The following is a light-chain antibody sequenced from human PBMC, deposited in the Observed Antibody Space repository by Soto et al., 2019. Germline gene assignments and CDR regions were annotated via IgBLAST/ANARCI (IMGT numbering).Light chain of an antibody. V-gene: IGKV3-15*01. CDR3: QQYNAWPPGGT. CDR2: GAS. CDR1: QSVSSH. J-gene: IGKJ1*01. Sequence: EIVMTQSPAILSVSPGERATLFCRASQSVSSHLAWYQQRPGQAPRLLVYGASTRAAGVPARFSGSGSETEFTLTISSLQSEDFGFYYFQQYNAWPPGGTFGQGTKVDIK.